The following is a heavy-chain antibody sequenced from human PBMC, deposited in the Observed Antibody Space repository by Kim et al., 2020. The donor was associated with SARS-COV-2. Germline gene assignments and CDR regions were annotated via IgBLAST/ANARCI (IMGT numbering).Heavy chain of an antibody. CDR1: GFTFRSYE. CDR3: ARVDLNPYDYGMDV. Sequence: GGSLRLSCAASGFTFRSYEMNWVRQAPGKGLEWVSYISSSGSTIYYADSVKGRFTISRDNAKNSLYLQMNSLRAEDTAVYYCARVDLNPYDYGMDVWGQGTTVTVSS. CDR2: ISSSGSTI. V-gene: IGHV3-48*03. J-gene: IGHJ6*02.